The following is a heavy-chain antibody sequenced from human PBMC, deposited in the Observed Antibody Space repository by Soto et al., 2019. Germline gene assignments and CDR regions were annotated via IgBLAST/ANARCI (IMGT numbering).Heavy chain of an antibody. D-gene: IGHD3-10*01. Sequence: VASVKVSCKVSGYTLTELSMHWVRQAPGKGLEWMGSFEPEDGETIYAQNFQGRVTLTGDTSADTAYMELSSLRSEDTAMYYCATVDYYGSGYDYWGQGSLVTVSS. V-gene: IGHV1-24*01. J-gene: IGHJ4*02. CDR2: FEPEDGET. CDR1: GYTLTELS. CDR3: ATVDYYGSGYDY.